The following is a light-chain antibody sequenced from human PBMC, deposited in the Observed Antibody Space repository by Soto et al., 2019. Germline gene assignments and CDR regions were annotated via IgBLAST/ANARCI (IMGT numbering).Light chain of an antibody. CDR3: SSYAGSNNVL. V-gene: IGLV2-8*01. Sequence: QSALTQPPSASGSPGQSVTISCTGTSSDVGAYNYVSWYQQHPGKAPKLMIYEVSKRPSGVPDRFSGSKSGNTASLTVSGLQDEDEADYYCSSYAGSNNVLFGGGTKLTVL. CDR1: SSDVGAYNY. CDR2: EVS. J-gene: IGLJ2*01.